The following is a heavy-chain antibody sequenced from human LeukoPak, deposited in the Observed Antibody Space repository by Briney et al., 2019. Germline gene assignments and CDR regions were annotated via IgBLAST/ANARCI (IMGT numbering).Heavy chain of an antibody. CDR3: GRGYSGYAFDW. CDR2: IYWNDDK. Sequence: SGPTLVKPTQTLTLSCTFSGFSLSTSGVGVGWIRQPPGKALEWLALIYWNDDKHYSPSLKSRLTITKDTSKNQVVLTMTNMDPVDTATYYCGRGYSGYAFDWWGQGTLVTVSS. CDR1: GFSLSTSGVG. V-gene: IGHV2-5*01. D-gene: IGHD5-12*01. J-gene: IGHJ4*02.